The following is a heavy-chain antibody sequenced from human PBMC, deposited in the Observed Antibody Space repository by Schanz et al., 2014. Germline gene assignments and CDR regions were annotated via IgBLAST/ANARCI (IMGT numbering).Heavy chain of an antibody. J-gene: IGHJ4*02. CDR2: ISDSGTYT. Sequence: QVQLVESGGGVVQPGRSLRLSCAASGFSFSDYYMTWIRQAPGKGLEWLSYISDSGTYTNYADSVKGRFTISRDNAKSSLYLQMNSLRVEDTAVYYCAASSGWHPSTDYWGQGTLVTVSS. D-gene: IGHD6-19*01. V-gene: IGHV3-11*05. CDR1: GFSFSDYY. CDR3: AASSGWHPSTDY.